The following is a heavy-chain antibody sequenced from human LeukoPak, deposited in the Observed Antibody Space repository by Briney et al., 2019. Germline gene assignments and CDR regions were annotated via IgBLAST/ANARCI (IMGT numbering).Heavy chain of an antibody. J-gene: IGHJ3*02. CDR1: GYTFTSYD. CDR3: ARGYIAAESDAFDI. Sequence: GASVKVSCKASGYTFTSYDINWVRQATGQGLEWMGWMNPNSGNTGYAQKFQGRVTITRNTSISTAYMELSSLRSEDTAVYYCARGYIAAESDAFDIWGQGTMVTVSS. V-gene: IGHV1-8*03. CDR2: MNPNSGNT. D-gene: IGHD6-13*01.